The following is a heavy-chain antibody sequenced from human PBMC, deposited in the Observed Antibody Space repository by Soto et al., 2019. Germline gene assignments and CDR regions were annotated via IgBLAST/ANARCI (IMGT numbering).Heavy chain of an antibody. D-gene: IGHD3-22*01. CDR1: GYTFTGYY. J-gene: IGHJ4*02. CDR2: INPNSGGT. CDR3: ARDQMGTYYYDSSGYLDY. Sequence: GASVKVSCKASGYTFTGYYMHWVRQAPGQGLEWMGWINPNSGGTNYAQKFQGWVTMTRDTSISTAYMELSRLRSDDTAVYYCARDQMGTYYYDSSGYLDYWGQGTLVTVSS. V-gene: IGHV1-2*04.